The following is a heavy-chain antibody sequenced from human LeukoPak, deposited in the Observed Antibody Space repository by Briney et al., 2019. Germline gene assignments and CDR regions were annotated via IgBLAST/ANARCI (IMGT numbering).Heavy chain of an antibody. Sequence: GGSLRLSCAASGFTFSDYYMSWIRQAPGKGLEWVSYISSSGSTIYYADSVKGRFTISRDNAKNSLYLQMNSLRAEDTAVYYCAGDFDSKYSGSYSGYWGQGTLVTVSS. CDR3: AGDFDSKYSGSYSGY. D-gene: IGHD1-26*01. CDR1: GFTFSDYY. CDR2: ISSSGSTI. J-gene: IGHJ4*02. V-gene: IGHV3-11*04.